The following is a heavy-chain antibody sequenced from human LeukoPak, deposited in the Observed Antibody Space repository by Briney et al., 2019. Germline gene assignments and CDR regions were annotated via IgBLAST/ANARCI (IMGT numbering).Heavy chain of an antibody. Sequence: SETLSLTCAVYGGSFSGYYWSWIRQPPGKGLEWIGYIYYSGSTNYNPSLKSRVTISVDTSKNQFSLKLSSVTAADTAVYYCASLDLKGAHFDYWGQGTLVTVSS. CDR1: GGSFSGYY. CDR2: IYYSGST. V-gene: IGHV4-59*01. J-gene: IGHJ4*02. D-gene: IGHD1-26*01. CDR3: ASLDLKGAHFDY.